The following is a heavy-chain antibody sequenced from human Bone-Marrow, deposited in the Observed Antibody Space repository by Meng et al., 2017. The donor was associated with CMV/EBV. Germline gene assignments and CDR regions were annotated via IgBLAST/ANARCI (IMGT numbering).Heavy chain of an antibody. D-gene: IGHD3-10*01. CDR2: IYSRGST. V-gene: IGHV3-53*01. CDR3: ARVGDPCYYGMDV. Sequence: GESLKIPCAAPGFTVSSNYMSWVRQAPAHGLEWVSVIYSRGSTYYADSVKGRFTSSRENAKNSLYLQMNSLRAGDTAVYYCARVGDPCYYGMDVWGQGKTVTVSS. CDR1: GFTVSSNY. J-gene: IGHJ6*02.